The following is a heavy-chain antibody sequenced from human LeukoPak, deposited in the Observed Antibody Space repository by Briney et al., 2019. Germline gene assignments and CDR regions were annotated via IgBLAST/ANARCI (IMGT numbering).Heavy chain of an antibody. J-gene: IGHJ4*02. D-gene: IGHD3-22*01. V-gene: IGHV3-49*03. Sequence: PGGSLRLSCTASGFTFGGYAMSWFRQAPGKGLEWVGFIRSKAYGGTTEYAASVKGRFTISRDDSKSIAYLQMNSLKTEDTAVYYCTRVPHDYYDNSGHYYWGQGTLVTVSS. CDR3: TRVPHDYYDNSGHYY. CDR1: GFTFGGYA. CDR2: IRSKAYGGTT.